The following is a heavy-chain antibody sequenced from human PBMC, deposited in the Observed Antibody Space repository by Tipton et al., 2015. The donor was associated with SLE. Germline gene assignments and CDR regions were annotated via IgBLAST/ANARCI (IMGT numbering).Heavy chain of an antibody. V-gene: IGHV1-46*01. Sequence: QVQLVQSGAEVKKPGTSVKVSCKASGYTFTSYYVHWVRQTPGQGLEWMGVINPSGDSTAPSYSQKFQARITVTRDTSTSTVYMELRSLRSEDTAVYYCARKRPYDILPESAFDVWGQGTMVTVSS. CDR3: ARKRPYDILPESAFDV. CDR1: GYTFTSYY. J-gene: IGHJ3*01. D-gene: IGHD3-9*01. CDR2: INPSGDSTAP.